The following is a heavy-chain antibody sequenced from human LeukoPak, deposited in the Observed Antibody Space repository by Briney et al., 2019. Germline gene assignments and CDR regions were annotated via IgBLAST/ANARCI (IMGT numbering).Heavy chain of an antibody. CDR1: GGSFSGYY. CDR2: INHSGST. D-gene: IGHD3-22*01. Sequence: PSETLSLTCAVYGGSFSGYYWSWIRQPPGKGLEWIGEINHSGSTNYNPSLKSRVTISVDTSKNQFSLKLSSVTAADTAVYYCARGQPDYYDSSAQPRGWFDPWGQGTLVTVSS. CDR3: ARGQPDYYDSSAQPRGWFDP. J-gene: IGHJ5*02. V-gene: IGHV4-34*01.